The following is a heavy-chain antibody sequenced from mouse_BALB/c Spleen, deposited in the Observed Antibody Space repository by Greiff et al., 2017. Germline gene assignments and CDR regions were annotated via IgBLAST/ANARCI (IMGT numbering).Heavy chain of an antibody. D-gene: IGHD3-1*01. Sequence: QVQLQQSGPDLVAPSQSLSITCTVSGFSLTSYGVHWVRQPPGKGLEWLVVIWSDGSTTYNSALKSRLSISKDNSKSQVFLKMNSLQTDDTAMYYCARHVRATDYAMDYWGQGTSVTVSS. CDR3: ARHVRATDYAMDY. J-gene: IGHJ4*01. CDR1: GFSLTSYG. V-gene: IGHV2-6-2*01. CDR2: IWSDGST.